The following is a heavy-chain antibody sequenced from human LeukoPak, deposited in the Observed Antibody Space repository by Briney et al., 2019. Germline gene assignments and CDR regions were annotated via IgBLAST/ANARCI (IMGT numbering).Heavy chain of an antibody. Sequence: SETLSLTCTVSGGSISSGGYYWSWLRQHPGKGLEWIGYIYYSGSTYYNPSLKSRVTISVDTSKNQFSLKLSSVTAADTAVYYCARVRGIAAAGTIRFDPWGQGTLVTVSS. CDR2: IYYSGST. J-gene: IGHJ5*02. CDR3: ARVRGIAAAGTIRFDP. CDR1: GGSISSGGYY. V-gene: IGHV4-31*03. D-gene: IGHD6-13*01.